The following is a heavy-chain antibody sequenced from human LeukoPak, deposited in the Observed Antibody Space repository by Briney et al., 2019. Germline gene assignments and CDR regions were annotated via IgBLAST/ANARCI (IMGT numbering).Heavy chain of an antibody. V-gene: IGHV3-23*01. CDR2: ISGSGGST. CDR3: AKGRNNYYDSSGYYAW. CDR1: GFTFSGYA. J-gene: IGHJ4*02. D-gene: IGHD3-22*01. Sequence: GGSLRLSCAASGFTFSGYAMSWVRQAPGKGLEWVSAISGSGGSTYYADSVKGRFTISRDNSKNTLYLQMNSLRAEDTAVYYCAKGRNNYYDSSGYYAWWGQGTLVTVSS.